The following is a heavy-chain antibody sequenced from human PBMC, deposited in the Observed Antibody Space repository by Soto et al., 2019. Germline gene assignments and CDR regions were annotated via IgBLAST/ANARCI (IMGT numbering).Heavy chain of an antibody. Sequence: QVQLQESGPGLVKPSETLSLTCTISGGSITNYYCSWFRQPPGKGLEWIGYIQYNGYSAYNLSLKRRVTVSMDTSKTHFSLMLASGTATDSAVYYWASHGFGSLHGLVVVWGQGTTVSVSS. CDR1: GGSITNYY. V-gene: IGHV4-59*08. CDR3: ASHGFGSLHGLVVV. J-gene: IGHJ6*02. D-gene: IGHD3-10*01. CDR2: IQYNGYS.